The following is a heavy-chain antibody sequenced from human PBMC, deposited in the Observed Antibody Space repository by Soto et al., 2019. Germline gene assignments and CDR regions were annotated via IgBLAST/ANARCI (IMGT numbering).Heavy chain of an antibody. V-gene: IGHV1-2*04. J-gene: IGHJ6*02. Sequence: QVQLVQSGAEVKKTGASVKVSCKASGYTFIGYYIHWVRQAPGQGLEWMGWINPNSGGTNYAQRFQGWVTMTRDRAISTSYMERSRLKSDDTAVYYCARVGGGLASLGYYGMDVWGQGTTVTVSS. CDR2: INPNSGGT. CDR1: GYTFIGYY. D-gene: IGHD3-10*01. CDR3: ARVGGGLASLGYYGMDV.